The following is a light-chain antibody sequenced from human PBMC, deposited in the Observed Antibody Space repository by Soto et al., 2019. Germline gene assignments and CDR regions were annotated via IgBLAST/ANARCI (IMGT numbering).Light chain of an antibody. CDR3: RSYASSSVLGV. CDR1: SSDVGGYNY. V-gene: IGLV2-14*01. Sequence: QSALTQPASVSGSPGQSITISCTGTSSDVGGYNYVSWYQQHPGKAPKLMIYDVSDRPSGVSNRFSGSKSGNTASLTISVLQAEDAADYYCRSYASSSVLGVFGGGTKLTVL. CDR2: DVS. J-gene: IGLJ3*02.